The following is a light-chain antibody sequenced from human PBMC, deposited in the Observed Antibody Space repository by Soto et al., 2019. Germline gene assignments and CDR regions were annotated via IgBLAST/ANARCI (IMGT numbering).Light chain of an antibody. J-gene: IGKJ2*01. CDR3: QQYNSKPYT. Sequence: DIQMTQSPSTLSASVRDRVTITCRASQSISTWLAWYQQKPGKATKLLIYKASSLESGVAYRFSGSGSGTEFNLTISTLQPDDFASYFCQQYNSKPYTFGQGTKLEIK. CDR2: KAS. V-gene: IGKV1-5*03. CDR1: QSISTW.